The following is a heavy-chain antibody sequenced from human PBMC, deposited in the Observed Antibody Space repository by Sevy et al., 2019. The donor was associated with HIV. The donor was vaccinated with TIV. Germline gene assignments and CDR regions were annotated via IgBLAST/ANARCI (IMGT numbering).Heavy chain of an antibody. V-gene: IGHV3-15*01. CDR1: GFTFYYAG. CDR3: STDPIIVLLVTDGMDV. D-gene: IGHD2-8*02. CDR2: IKSKADGGTT. Sequence: GGSLRLSCAASGFTFYYAGMSWVRQAPGKGLEWVGRIKSKADGGTTEDAAALKGSFTISSDNSKNTLYLQMNSLKTEDTAIYSCSTDPIIVLLVTDGMDVWGQGTTVTVSS. J-gene: IGHJ6*02.